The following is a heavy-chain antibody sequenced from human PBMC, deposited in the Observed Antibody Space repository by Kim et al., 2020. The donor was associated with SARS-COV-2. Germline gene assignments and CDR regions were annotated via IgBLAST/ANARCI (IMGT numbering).Heavy chain of an antibody. V-gene: IGHV3-33*06. Sequence: DTVKGRFTISRDNYKNTLYLQMKSLGAEDTAVYYCAKDPRFLEAGYGMDVWGQGTTVTVSS. CDR3: AKDPRFLEAGYGMDV. J-gene: IGHJ6*02. D-gene: IGHD3-3*01.